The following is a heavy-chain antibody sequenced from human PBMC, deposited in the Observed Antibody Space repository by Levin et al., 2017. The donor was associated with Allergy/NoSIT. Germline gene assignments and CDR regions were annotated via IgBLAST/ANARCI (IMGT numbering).Heavy chain of an antibody. Sequence: GGSLRLSCAGSGFTFSNAWMSWVRQAPGKGLEWVGRIKEINDGGTTDYAAPVKDRFTISRDDSKNTLYLQMNRLKTEETAVYCCTSDGSGSHFQHWGQGTRVTVSA. CDR3: TSDGSGSHFQH. CDR2: IKEINDGGTT. J-gene: IGHJ1*01. D-gene: IGHD3-10*01. V-gene: IGHV3-15*01. CDR1: GFTFSNAW.